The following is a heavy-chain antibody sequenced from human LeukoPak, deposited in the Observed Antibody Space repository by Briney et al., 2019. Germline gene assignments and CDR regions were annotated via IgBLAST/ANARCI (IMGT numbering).Heavy chain of an antibody. Sequence: GGSLRLSCAASGFTFRSYTMNWVRQAPGKGLEWDSSISSSSSSIYYADSVKGRFTTSRDNAKKSLYLQMNSLRAEDTAMYYCARGFCTSTSCYGSYWGQGTLVTVSS. J-gene: IGHJ4*02. CDR1: GFTFRSYT. CDR2: ISSSSSSI. V-gene: IGHV3-21*01. CDR3: ARGFCTSTSCYGSY. D-gene: IGHD2-2*01.